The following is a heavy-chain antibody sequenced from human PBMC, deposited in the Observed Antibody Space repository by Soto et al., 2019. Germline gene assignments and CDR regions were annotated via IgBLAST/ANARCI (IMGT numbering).Heavy chain of an antibody. CDR1: GGTFSSYA. V-gene: IGHV1-69*01. J-gene: IGHJ6*02. CDR3: ARLAALLFYYGMDV. Sequence: QVQLVQSGAEVKKPGSSVKVSCKAPGGTFSSYAISWVRQAPGQGLEWMGGIIPIFGTANYAQKFQGRVTITADESTSTAYMELSSLRSEDTAVYYCARLAALLFYYGMDVWGQGTTVTVSS. CDR2: IIPIFGTA. D-gene: IGHD3-10*01.